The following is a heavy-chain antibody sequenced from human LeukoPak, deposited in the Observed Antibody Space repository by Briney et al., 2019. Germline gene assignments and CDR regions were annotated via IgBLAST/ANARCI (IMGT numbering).Heavy chain of an antibody. Sequence: PSETLSLTCTVSGGSISSYYWSWIRQPPGKGLEWIGYIYYTGSTNYNPSLNSRVTLSVDTSKNHFSLKLTSVTAADTAFYYCARVSFGYGYFDYWGQGTLVTVSS. J-gene: IGHJ4*02. CDR1: GGSISSYY. CDR2: IYYTGST. V-gene: IGHV4-59*08. D-gene: IGHD5-18*01. CDR3: ARVSFGYGYFDY.